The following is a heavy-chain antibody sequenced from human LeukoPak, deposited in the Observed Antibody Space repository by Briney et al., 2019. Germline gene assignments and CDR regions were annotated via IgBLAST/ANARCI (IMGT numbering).Heavy chain of an antibody. CDR1: GFTFSNDW. D-gene: IGHD2-21*01. J-gene: IGHJ4*02. CDR3: TTEGDGFNKGYS. V-gene: IGHV3-15*01. Sequence: GESLRLSCAASGFTFSNDWMSWVRRAPGKGLEWVGRIRRKTDGGTADYVAAVKDRFTISRDDTENRLYLQKNSLRTDDTAVYYCTTEGDGFNKGYSWGQGTLVTVSS. CDR2: IRRKTDGGTA.